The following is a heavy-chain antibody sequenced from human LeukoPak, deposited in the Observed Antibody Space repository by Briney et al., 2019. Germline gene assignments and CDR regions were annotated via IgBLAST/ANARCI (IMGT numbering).Heavy chain of an antibody. Sequence: GGSLRLSCSVSGFTFSNYAMHWVRQAPGKGLEWVSLISGGSGNIYYVDSVKGRFTISIDNSKNTMYVQMTSLRAEDTAIYYCAKGSDYYGSVTSKKTDWGQGTLVTVSS. V-gene: IGHV3-23*01. CDR3: AKGSDYYGSVTSKKTD. D-gene: IGHD3-10*01. J-gene: IGHJ4*02. CDR2: ISGGSGNI. CDR1: GFTFSNYA.